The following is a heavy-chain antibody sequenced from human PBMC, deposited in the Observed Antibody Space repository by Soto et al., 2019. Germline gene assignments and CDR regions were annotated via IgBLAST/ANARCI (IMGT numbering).Heavy chain of an antibody. CDR2: IYYRGST. V-gene: IGHV4-59*01. Sequence: SETLSLTCNVSGGSISGYYWSWIRQPPGKGLEYIGYIYYRGSTNYNPSLESRVTMSVDTSRNQFSLKVNSVTAADTAVYYCARQQLLPFYYALDVWGQGTTVTVS. CDR3: ARQQLLPFYYALDV. CDR1: GGSISGYY. J-gene: IGHJ6*02. D-gene: IGHD6-13*01.